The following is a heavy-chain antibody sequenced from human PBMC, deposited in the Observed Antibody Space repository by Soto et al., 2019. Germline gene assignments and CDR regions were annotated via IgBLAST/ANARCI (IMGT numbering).Heavy chain of an antibody. CDR2: INSDDST. J-gene: IGHJ4*02. Sequence: GGSLRLSCVASGFTFSGYRMHWVRQAPGKGLVWVSLINSDDSTGYAASVQGRFSISRDNAKSTLYLQMNSLRAEDTAVYFCARQRSYNSGFFDYWSQGTLVTVSS. V-gene: IGHV3-74*01. D-gene: IGHD6-19*01. CDR1: GFTFSGYR. CDR3: ARQRSYNSGFFDY.